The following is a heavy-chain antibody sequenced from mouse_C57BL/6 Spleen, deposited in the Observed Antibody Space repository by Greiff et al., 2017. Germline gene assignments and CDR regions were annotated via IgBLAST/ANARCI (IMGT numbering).Heavy chain of an antibody. D-gene: IGHD3-1*01. CDR2: IWSGGST. J-gene: IGHJ4*01. Sequence: QVQLKESGPGLVQPSQSLSITCTVSGFSLTSYGVHWVRQSPGKGLAWLGVIWSGGSTDYNAAFISRLSISKDNSKSQVFFKMNSLQADDTAIYYCARKGYDDAMDYWGQGTSVTVSS. CDR3: ARKGYDDAMDY. CDR1: GFSLTSYG. V-gene: IGHV2-2*01.